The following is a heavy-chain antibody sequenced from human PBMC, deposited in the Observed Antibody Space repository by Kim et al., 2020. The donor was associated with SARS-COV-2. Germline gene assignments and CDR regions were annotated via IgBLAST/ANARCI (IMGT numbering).Heavy chain of an antibody. CDR3: ARVYSRLQAHIDY. CDR2: IYYSGST. D-gene: IGHD6-13*01. Sequence: SETLSLTCTVSGGSISRGGYYWSWIRQHPGKGLEWIGYIYYSGSTYYNPSLKSRVTILVDTSKNQFSLQLSSMTAADKAVYYCARVYSRLQAHIDYWGQG. J-gene: IGHJ4*02. V-gene: IGHV4-31*03. CDR1: GGSISRGGYY.